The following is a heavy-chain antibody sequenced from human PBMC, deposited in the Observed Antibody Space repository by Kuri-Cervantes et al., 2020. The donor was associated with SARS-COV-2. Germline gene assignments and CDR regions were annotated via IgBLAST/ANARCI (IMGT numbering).Heavy chain of an antibody. CDR2: IYDSGTT. D-gene: IGHD5-18*01. Sequence: SEPLSLTCTVSGGSISDHYWSWIRQSPGKGLEWIGYIYDSGTTNYNPSLKSRVTVSVDKSKNHFSLRLSSVTAADTAVYYCARDLNGQLWSTGLGYWGQGTLVTVSS. V-gene: IGHV4-59*11. CDR3: ARDLNGQLWSTGLGY. CDR1: GGSISDHY. J-gene: IGHJ4*02.